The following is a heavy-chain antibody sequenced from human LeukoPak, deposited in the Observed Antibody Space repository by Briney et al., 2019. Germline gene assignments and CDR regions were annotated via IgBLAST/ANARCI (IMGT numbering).Heavy chain of an antibody. CDR3: ARSRGTRPNWFDP. D-gene: IGHD3-16*01. V-gene: IGHV4-30-2*01. J-gene: IGHJ5*02. Sequence: SETLSLTCAVSGGSISSGGYSWSWIRQPPGKGLEWIGYIYHSGSTYYNPSLKSRVTISVDRSKNQFSLKLSSVTAADTAVYYCARSRGTRPNWFDPWGQGTLVTVSS. CDR1: GGSISSGGYS. CDR2: IYHSGST.